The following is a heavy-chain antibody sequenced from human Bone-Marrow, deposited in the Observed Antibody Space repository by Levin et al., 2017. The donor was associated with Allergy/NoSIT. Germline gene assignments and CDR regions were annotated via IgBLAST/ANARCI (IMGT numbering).Heavy chain of an antibody. D-gene: IGHD3-3*01. Sequence: GGSLRLSCRGSGFTFSDYAMSWFRQAPGRGLEWVGFIRGKAYGGTTEYAASLKGRFSISSDDSRSIAYLHMNSLKTEDTAVYYCARVRDFWSGYGSSDVWGQGTTVTVSS. J-gene: IGHJ6*02. CDR1: GFTFSDYA. CDR2: IRGKAYGGTT. CDR3: ARVRDFWSGYGSSDV. V-gene: IGHV3-49*03.